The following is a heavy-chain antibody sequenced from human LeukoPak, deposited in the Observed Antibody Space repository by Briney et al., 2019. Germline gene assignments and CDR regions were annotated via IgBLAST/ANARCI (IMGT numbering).Heavy chain of an antibody. D-gene: IGHD3-16*01. Sequence: GASVKVSCKASGGTFSSYAISWVRQAPGQGLEWMGGIIPIFGTANYAQKFQGRVTITTDESTSTAYMELSSLRSEDTAVYYCARDWGAPVNWFDPWGQGTLVTVSS. CDR3: ARDWGAPVNWFDP. V-gene: IGHV1-69*05. CDR2: IIPIFGTA. CDR1: GGTFSSYA. J-gene: IGHJ5*02.